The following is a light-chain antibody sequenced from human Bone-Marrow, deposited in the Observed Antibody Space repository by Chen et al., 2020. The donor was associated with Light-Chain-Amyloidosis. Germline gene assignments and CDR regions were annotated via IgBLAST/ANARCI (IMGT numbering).Light chain of an antibody. Sequence: EIVMTQSPATLSLSPGERATLSCAASQGLNNKLAWYQQKPGQAPRLLIYDASTRATDIPSRFRGSGSGTEFTLTITSLTSEDFALYYWQQYNDWPLTFGGGTKVE. CDR1: QGLNNK. CDR3: QQYNDWPLT. V-gene: IGKV3-15*01. J-gene: IGKJ4*01. CDR2: DAS.